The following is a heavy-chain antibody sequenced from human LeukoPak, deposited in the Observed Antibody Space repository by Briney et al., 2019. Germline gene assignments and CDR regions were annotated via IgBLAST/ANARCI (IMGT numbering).Heavy chain of an antibody. Sequence: ASVKVSCKDSGYTFTNYFMHWVRQAPGQGLEWMGMINPNGGSTGYAQKSLGRVTMTRDTSTSTVYMELSSLRSEDTAVYYCARSYGDYESWGQGTLVTVSS. CDR2: INPNGGST. D-gene: IGHD4-17*01. CDR1: GYTFTNYF. J-gene: IGHJ5*02. CDR3: ARSYGDYES. V-gene: IGHV1-46*01.